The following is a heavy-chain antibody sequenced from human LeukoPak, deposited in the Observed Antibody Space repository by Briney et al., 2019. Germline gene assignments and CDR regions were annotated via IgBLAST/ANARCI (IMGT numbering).Heavy chain of an antibody. CDR3: ARDGTFDI. CDR2: INPDSGVT. D-gene: IGHD2-15*01. J-gene: IGHJ3*02. Sequence: ASVKVSCKASGYTFTDYYIHWGRQAPGQGLEWMGWINPDSGVTNYPQKFQGRVTMTRDTSSSTAYMELIRLRSDDTAVYYCARDGTFDIWGQGTMVTVSS. CDR1: GYTFTDYY. V-gene: IGHV1-2*02.